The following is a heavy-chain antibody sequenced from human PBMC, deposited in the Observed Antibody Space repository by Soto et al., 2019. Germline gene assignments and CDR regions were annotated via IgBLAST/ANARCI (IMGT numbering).Heavy chain of an antibody. Sequence: SETLSLTCTVSGGSISSYYWSWIRQPPGKGLEWIGYIYYSGSTNYNPSLKSRVTISVDTSKNQFSLKLSSVTAADTAVYYCARTLYSYDSSGYYRSPAYWGQGTLVTVSS. CDR3: ARTLYSYDSSGYYRSPAY. CDR2: IYYSGST. V-gene: IGHV4-59*01. J-gene: IGHJ4*02. CDR1: GGSISSYY. D-gene: IGHD3-22*01.